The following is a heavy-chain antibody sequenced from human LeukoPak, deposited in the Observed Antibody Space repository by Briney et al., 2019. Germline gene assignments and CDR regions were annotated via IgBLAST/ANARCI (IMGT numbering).Heavy chain of an antibody. CDR1: GGSVSSGNYY. CDR2: MSNSGHT. V-gene: IGHV4-61*01. J-gene: IGHJ4*02. CDR3: ARVSAAGTGPDY. Sequence: SETLSLTCTVSGGSVSSGNYYWSWSRQPPGKGLEWIGFMSNSGHTDSTPSLKSRVTISVDTSKNQFSLKLNSVTAADTAVYYCARVSAAGTGPDYWGQGTLVTVSS. D-gene: IGHD6-13*01.